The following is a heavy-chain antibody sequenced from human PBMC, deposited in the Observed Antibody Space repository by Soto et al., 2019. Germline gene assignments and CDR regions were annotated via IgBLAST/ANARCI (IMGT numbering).Heavy chain of an antibody. D-gene: IGHD4-4*01. CDR1: GFTFAGFW. J-gene: IGHJ3*02. V-gene: IGHV3-7*04. CDR3: ARDRTDCRSNTCYDVFDI. Sequence: EGQLVESGGGMVQPGGSLRLSCTASGFTFAGFWMTWVRQAPGRGLEWVANIKRDESQKYYVDSVKGRFTISRDNTKNSLYLQMNSLRAEDTAVYDCARDRTDCRSNTCYDVFDIWGQGTMVTVSS. CDR2: IKRDESQK.